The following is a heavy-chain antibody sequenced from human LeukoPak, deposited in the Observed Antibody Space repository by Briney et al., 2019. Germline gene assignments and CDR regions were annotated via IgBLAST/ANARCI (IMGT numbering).Heavy chain of an antibody. V-gene: IGHV1-24*01. CDR2: FDTEDGET. D-gene: IGHD3-10*01. CDR1: GYTLTELS. CDR3: ATDQRGAGLGFRYGSGSYNGMDV. Sequence: ASVKVSCKASGYTLTELSMHSVRQAPGKGLEWMGGFDTEDGETPYAQKFQGRVTMTEDTSTDTAYMELSSLRSEDTAVYCCATDQRGAGLGFRYGSGSYNGMDVWGQGTTVTVSS. J-gene: IGHJ6*02.